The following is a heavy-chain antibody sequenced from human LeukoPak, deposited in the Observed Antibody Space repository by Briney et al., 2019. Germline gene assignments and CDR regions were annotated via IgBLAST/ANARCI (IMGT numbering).Heavy chain of an antibody. CDR1: GGSFSGYY. CDR3: ARGVSIAARQYYYYYMDV. Sequence: SETLSLTCAVYGGSFSGYYWSWLRQPPGKGLEWMGEINHSGSTNYNPSLKSRVTISVDTSKNQFSLKLSSVTAADTAVYYCARGVSIAARQYYYYYMDVWGKGTTVTVSS. J-gene: IGHJ6*03. V-gene: IGHV4-34*01. D-gene: IGHD6-6*01. CDR2: INHSGST.